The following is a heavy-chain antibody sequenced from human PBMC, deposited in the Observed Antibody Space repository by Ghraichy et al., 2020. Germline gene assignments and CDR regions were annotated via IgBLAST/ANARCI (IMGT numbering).Heavy chain of an antibody. V-gene: IGHV3-23*01. J-gene: IGHJ4*02. D-gene: IGHD5-12*01. Sequence: GGSLRLSCEASGFSFSSYVMNWVRQAPGKGLEWVSSISGSGDNTHYADSVKGRFTVSRDNSKNTMYLQMNSLEVEDTAVYFCAKEGSIYFGGYLDFWGQGTRLTVSS. CDR3: AKEGSIYFGGYLDF. CDR2: ISGSGDNT. CDR1: GFSFSSYV.